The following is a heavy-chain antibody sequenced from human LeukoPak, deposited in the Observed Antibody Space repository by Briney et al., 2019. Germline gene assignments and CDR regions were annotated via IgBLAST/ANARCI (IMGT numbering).Heavy chain of an antibody. V-gene: IGHV3-21*01. Sequence: VGSLRLSCAASGFTFSSYSMNWVRQAPGKGLEWVSSISSSSSYIYYADSVKGRFTISRDNAKNSLYLQMNSLRAEDTAVYYCASNYDSVEIYYYYYYMDVWGKGTTVTVSS. CDR3: ASNYDSVEIYYYYYYMDV. CDR2: ISSSSSYI. D-gene: IGHD3-3*01. J-gene: IGHJ6*03. CDR1: GFTFSSYS.